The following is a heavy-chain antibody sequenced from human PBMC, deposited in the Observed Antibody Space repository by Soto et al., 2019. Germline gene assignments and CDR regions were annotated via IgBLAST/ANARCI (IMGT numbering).Heavy chain of an antibody. CDR3: AKGDEYGGNSGRYFDY. J-gene: IGHJ4*02. V-gene: IGHV3-23*01. CDR2: ISGSGGST. Sequence: EVQLLDFGGGLVQPGGSLRLSCEASRFTFSSYAMSWVRQAPGKGLEWVSAISGSGGSTYYADSVKGRFTISRDNSQNTLYLQMNNLRADDTAVYYCAKGDEYGGNSGRYFDYWGQGTLVTVSS. D-gene: IGHD4-17*01. CDR1: RFTFSSYA.